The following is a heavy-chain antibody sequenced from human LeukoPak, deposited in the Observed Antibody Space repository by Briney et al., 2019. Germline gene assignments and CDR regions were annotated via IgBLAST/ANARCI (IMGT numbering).Heavy chain of an antibody. Sequence: MAGGSLRLSCAASGFTFSNAWMSWVRQAPGKGLEWVGRIKSKTDGGTTDYVAPVKGRFTISRDDSKNTLNLQMNSLKTEDTAVYYWTTIDSALYCSGGSCYSARFADGMDVWGQGTTVTASS. V-gene: IGHV3-15*01. CDR3: TTIDSALYCSGGSCYSARFADGMDV. CDR1: GFTFSNAW. D-gene: IGHD2-15*01. CDR2: IKSKTDGGTT. J-gene: IGHJ6*02.